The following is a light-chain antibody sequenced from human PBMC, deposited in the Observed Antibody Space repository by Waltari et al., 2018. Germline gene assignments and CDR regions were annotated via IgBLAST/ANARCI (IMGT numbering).Light chain of an antibody. CDR1: QGISSW. CDR2: AAS. CDR3: QQAKSFPLT. V-gene: IGKV1D-12*01. J-gene: IGKJ4*01. Sequence: DIQMTQSPSSVSASVGDRVTITCRASQGISSWLVWYQHKPGKAPRVLISAASNVHSEVPSRFSGSGSGTHFTLTISSLQPEDFGTYYCQQAKSFPLTFGGGTRVEMK.